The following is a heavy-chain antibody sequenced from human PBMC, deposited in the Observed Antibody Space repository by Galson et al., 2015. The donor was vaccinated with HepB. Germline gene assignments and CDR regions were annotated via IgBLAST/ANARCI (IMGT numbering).Heavy chain of an antibody. D-gene: IGHD2-21*02. CDR1: GFTFSSYG. J-gene: IGHJ6*02. CDR2: ILYDGSKT. Sequence: SLRLSCAASGFTFSSYGMHWVRQAPGKGLEWVAFILYDGSKTYYADSVKGRFTFSRDNSKSTLYLQMNSLRPEDTATYYCAKVYLTVYYGVEVWGQGTTVTVSS. CDR3: AKVYLTVYYGVEV. V-gene: IGHV3-30*18.